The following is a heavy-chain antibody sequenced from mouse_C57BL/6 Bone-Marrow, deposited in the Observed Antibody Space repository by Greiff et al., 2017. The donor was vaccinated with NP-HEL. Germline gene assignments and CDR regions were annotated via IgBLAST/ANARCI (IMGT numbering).Heavy chain of an antibody. CDR1: GYTFTSYW. V-gene: IGHV1-69*01. CDR2: IDPSDSYT. J-gene: IGHJ1*03. D-gene: IGHD1-1*01. CDR3: ARGYYANWYFDV. Sequence: QVQLQQSGAELVMPGASVKLSCKASGYTFTSYWMHWVKQRPGQGLEWIGEIDPSDSYTNYNQKFKGKSTLTVDKSSSTAYMQLSSLTSEDSAVYYCARGYYANWYFDVWGTGTTITVSS.